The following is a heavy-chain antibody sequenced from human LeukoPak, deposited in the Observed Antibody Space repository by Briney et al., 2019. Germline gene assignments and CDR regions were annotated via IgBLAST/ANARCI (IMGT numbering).Heavy chain of an antibody. CDR1: GGSISSSNW. Sequence: PSETLSLTCAVSGGSISSSNWWSWVRQPPGQGLEWIGEIYHSGSTNYNPSLKSRVTISVDKSKNQFSLKLSSVTAADTAVYYCARFSSSGWYIDYWGQGTLVTVSS. D-gene: IGHD6-19*01. J-gene: IGHJ4*02. V-gene: IGHV4-4*02. CDR2: IYHSGST. CDR3: ARFSSSGWYIDY.